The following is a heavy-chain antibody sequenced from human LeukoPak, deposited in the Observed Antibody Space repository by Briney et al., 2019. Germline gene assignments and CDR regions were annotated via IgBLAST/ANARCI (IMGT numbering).Heavy chain of an antibody. CDR3: ARDGLYSYGYSYFDY. CDR1: GGPISSYH. J-gene: IGHJ4*02. Sequence: SETLSLTCTVSGGPISSYHWSWIRQPAGKGLEWIGRFHITGSTNYNPSLKSRVTMSIDTSKNQFSLKLSSVTAADTAVYYCARDGLYSYGYSYFDYWGQGTLVTVFS. CDR2: FHITGST. V-gene: IGHV4-4*07. D-gene: IGHD5-18*01.